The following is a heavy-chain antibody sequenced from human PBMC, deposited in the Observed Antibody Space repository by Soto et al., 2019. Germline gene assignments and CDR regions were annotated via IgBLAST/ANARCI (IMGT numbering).Heavy chain of an antibody. V-gene: IGHV4-30-2*01. Sequence: SETLSLTCAVSGASVSSGDYSWSWIRQPPGKGLEWIGYIYHNGRTLYNPSLKNRVTMSLDTSKNQFSLRLTSVTAADTALYYCASDYGSGSYRFDYWGQGTPVTVSS. CDR3: ASDYGSGSYRFDY. CDR2: IYHNGRT. J-gene: IGHJ4*02. CDR1: GASVSSGDYS. D-gene: IGHD3-10*01.